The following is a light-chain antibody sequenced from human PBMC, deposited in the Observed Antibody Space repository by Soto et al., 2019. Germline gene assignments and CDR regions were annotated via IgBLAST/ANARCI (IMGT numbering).Light chain of an antibody. CDR1: QSISSW. V-gene: IGKV1-5*01. J-gene: IGKJ1*01. CDR3: QQYNRSSQT. CDR2: DAS. Sequence: DIQMTQSPSTLSASVGDRVTITCRASQSISSWLAWYQQKPGKAPKLLIYDASSLESGVPSRFSGSGSGTEFTLTISSLQHDDFATYYCQQYNRSSQTFGQGTKVEIK.